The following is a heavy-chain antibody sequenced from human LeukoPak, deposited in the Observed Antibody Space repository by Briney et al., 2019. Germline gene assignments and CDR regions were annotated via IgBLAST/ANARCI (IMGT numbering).Heavy chain of an antibody. V-gene: IGHV3-7*01. CDR2: IKQDGSEK. J-gene: IGHJ3*02. CDR3: ARSYDTFGGSIRDAFVI. Sequence: PGGSLRLSCAAAGFTFSSYWMSWVRQAPGKGLEWVANIKQDGSEKYYVDSVKGRFTISRDNAKNSLYLQMNSLRAEDTAVYYGARSYDTFGGSIRDAFVIWGQGKMVT. CDR1: GFTFSSYW. D-gene: IGHD3-16*01.